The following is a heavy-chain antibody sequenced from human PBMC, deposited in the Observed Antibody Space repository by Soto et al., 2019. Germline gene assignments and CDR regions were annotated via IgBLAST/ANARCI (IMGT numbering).Heavy chain of an antibody. Sequence: GGSLRLSCAASGFTLSGYWMYWVRQAPGKGLVWVSQINSDGSSTSYADSVKGRFTVSRDNAKNTLYLQMNSLRAEDTAVYYCARGYAVSSVTIAYWGQGSLVTVSS. CDR1: GFTLSGYW. D-gene: IGHD4-17*01. V-gene: IGHV3-74*01. J-gene: IGHJ4*02. CDR3: ARGYAVSSVTIAY. CDR2: INSDGSST.